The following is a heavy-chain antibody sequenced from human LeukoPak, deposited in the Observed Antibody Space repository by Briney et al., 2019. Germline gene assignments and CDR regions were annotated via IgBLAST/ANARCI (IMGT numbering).Heavy chain of an antibody. V-gene: IGHV3-30*02. D-gene: IGHD6-19*01. CDR3: ARYLSSGWSYYFDY. J-gene: IGHJ4*02. CDR2: IRYDGSNK. Sequence: GGSLRLSCAASGFTFSSYGMHWVRQAPGKGLEWVAFIRYDGSNKYYADSVKGRFTISRDNSKNTLYLQMNSLRAEDTAVYYCARYLSSGWSYYFDYWGQGTLVTVSS. CDR1: GFTFSSYG.